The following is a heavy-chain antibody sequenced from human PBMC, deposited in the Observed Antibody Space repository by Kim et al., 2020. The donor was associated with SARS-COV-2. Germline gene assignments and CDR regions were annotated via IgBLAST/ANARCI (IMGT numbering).Heavy chain of an antibody. CDR1: GFTFDDYA. V-gene: IGHV3-43*02. D-gene: IGHD5-12*01. CDR2: ISGDGGST. CDR3: AIFGDSGYSGYDFYYFDY. Sequence: GGSLRLSCAASGFTFDDYAMHWVRQAPGKGLEWVSLISGDGGSTYYADSVKGRFTISRDNSKNSLYLQMNSLRTEDTALYYCAIFGDSGYSGYDFYYFDYWGQGTLVTVSS. J-gene: IGHJ4*02.